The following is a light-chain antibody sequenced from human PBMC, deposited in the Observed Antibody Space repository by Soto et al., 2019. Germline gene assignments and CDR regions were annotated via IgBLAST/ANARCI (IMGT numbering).Light chain of an antibody. J-gene: IGLJ2*01. CDR2: SIS. V-gene: IGLV7-43*01. CDR1: TGTVTSGYY. Sequence: QTVVTQEPSLTVSPGGTVTLTCASSTGTVTSGYYPNWFQQKPGQAPRALIYSISNKHSWTPARFSGSLLGGKAALTLSGVQPEDEAEYYCLLYYGGARVFGGGTKVTVL. CDR3: LLYYGGARV.